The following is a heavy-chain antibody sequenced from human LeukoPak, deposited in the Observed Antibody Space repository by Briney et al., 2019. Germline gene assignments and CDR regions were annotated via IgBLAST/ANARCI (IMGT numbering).Heavy chain of an antibody. V-gene: IGHV3-7*01. CDR2: IKGDGSEK. Sequence: GGSLRLSCAASEFTFSNFWMSWVRQAPGKGLEWVANIKGDGSEKTHVDSVKGRFTVSRDNAKNSLFLQMDSVRAEDTAVYYCARPRGWSYFDYWGRGSLVTVSS. CDR3: ARPRGWSYFDY. D-gene: IGHD6-19*01. J-gene: IGHJ4*02. CDR1: EFTFSNFW.